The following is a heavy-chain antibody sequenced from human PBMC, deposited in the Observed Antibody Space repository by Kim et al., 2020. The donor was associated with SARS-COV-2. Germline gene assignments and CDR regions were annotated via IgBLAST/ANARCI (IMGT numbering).Heavy chain of an antibody. J-gene: IGHJ4*02. CDR3: ARDHNLYSGSEGFDY. Sequence: DSGKGRFTISRDNAKNSLYLQMNSLRDEDTAVYYCARDHNLYSGSEGFDYWGQGTLVTVSS. D-gene: IGHD1-26*01. V-gene: IGHV3-48*02.